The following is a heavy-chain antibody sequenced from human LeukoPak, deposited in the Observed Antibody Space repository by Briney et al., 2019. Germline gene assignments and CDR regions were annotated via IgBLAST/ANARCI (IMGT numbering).Heavy chain of an antibody. Sequence: GASVKVSCKASGYSFTSYCMHWVRQAPGQGLEWMGMITPSDGGTTYAQKFQGRVTMTRDTSTSTVYMELSSLRSGDTAIYFCARHPTVITSSRITIFGVVKSPHNWFDPWGQGTLVTVSS. CDR3: ARHPTVITSSRITIFGVVKSPHNWFDP. J-gene: IGHJ5*02. CDR2: ITPSDGGT. D-gene: IGHD3-3*01. CDR1: GYSFTSYC. V-gene: IGHV1-46*01.